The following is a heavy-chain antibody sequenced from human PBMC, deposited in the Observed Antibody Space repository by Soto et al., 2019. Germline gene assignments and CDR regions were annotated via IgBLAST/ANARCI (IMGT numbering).Heavy chain of an antibody. J-gene: IGHJ4*02. V-gene: IGHV1-8*01. CDR2: MQPSTGRT. CDR1: GYSITSLD. Sequence: ASVKVSCKASGYSITSLDINWVRQTAGQGLEWMGWMQPSTGRTGYAQKFQGRVTMTRDTSINTAYMELTTLTSDDTAFYYCARGVSAGVDYWGQGTLVTVSS. CDR3: ARGVSAGVDY. D-gene: IGHD1-26*01.